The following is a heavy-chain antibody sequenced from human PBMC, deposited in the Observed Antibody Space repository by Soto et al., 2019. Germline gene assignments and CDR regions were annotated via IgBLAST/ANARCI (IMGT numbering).Heavy chain of an antibody. D-gene: IGHD2-2*01. CDR1: GGTFSSYA. V-gene: IGHV1-69*01. J-gene: IGHJ6*02. Sequence: QVQLVQSGAEVKKPGSSVKVSCKASGGTFSSYAISWVRQAPGQGLEWMGGIIPISDTTNYAQKYQGRAAITADEPTSTAYMELGSLRSEDTAVYYCARSQGSSTSLEVYYYYYYGMDVWGQGTTVTVSS. CDR3: ARSQGSSTSLEVYYYYYYGMDV. CDR2: IIPISDTT.